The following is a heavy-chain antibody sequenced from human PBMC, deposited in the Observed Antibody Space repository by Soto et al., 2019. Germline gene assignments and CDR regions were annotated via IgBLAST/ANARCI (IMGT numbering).Heavy chain of an antibody. CDR1: GRTFSSYA. Sequence: SVKVSCKASGRTFSSYAISWVRQAPGQGLEWMGGIIPIFGTANYAQKFQGRVTITADESTSTAYMELSSLRSEDTAVYYCARGKVEEYYYGMDVWGQGTTVTVSS. CDR2: IIPIFGTA. D-gene: IGHD2-15*01. J-gene: IGHJ6*02. V-gene: IGHV1-69*13. CDR3: ARGKVEEYYYGMDV.